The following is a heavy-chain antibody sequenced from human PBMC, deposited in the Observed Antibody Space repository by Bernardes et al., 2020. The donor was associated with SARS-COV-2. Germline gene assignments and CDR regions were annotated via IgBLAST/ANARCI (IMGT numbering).Heavy chain of an antibody. CDR2: IYSDGTT. CDR1: GFIVSKNY. CDR3: ARPPSRTGAFDL. V-gene: IGHV3-53*01. Sequence: GGSLRLSCAASGFIVSKNYMSWVRQAPGKGLEWVSVIYSDGTTYYADSVKGRFIFSRDNSKNTLYLQMNSLRAEDTAVYYCARPPSRTGAFDLWGQEPMVTVSS. J-gene: IGHJ3*01.